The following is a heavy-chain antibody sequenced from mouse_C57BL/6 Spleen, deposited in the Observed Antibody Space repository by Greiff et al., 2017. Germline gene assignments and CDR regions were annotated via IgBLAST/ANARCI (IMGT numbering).Heavy chain of an antibody. CDR3: ARPNGRGAMVD. CDR1: GFTFSDYG. V-gene: IGHV5-17*01. CDR2: ISSGSSTI. Sequence: EVNLVESGGGLVKPGGSLKLSCAASGFTFSDYGMHWVRQAPEKGLEWVAYISSGSSTIYYADIVKGRFTISRDNAKNTLFLQMTSLRSEDTAMYYCARPNGRGAMVDWGQGTSVTVSS. J-gene: IGHJ4*01.